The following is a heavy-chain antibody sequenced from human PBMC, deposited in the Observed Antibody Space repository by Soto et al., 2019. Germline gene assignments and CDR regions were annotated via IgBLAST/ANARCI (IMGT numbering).Heavy chain of an antibody. Sequence: QITLKESGPTLVKPTQTLTLTCTFSGFSLSTSAVGVDWIRQPPRKALEWLALIYWDDDKRYRPSLRSRLTITKDTSKNQVVLTMSNMDPVDTATYCCAHHLAATNLDYWGQGTMVTVSS. J-gene: IGHJ4*02. D-gene: IGHD5-12*01. V-gene: IGHV2-5*02. CDR3: AHHLAATNLDY. CDR1: GFSLSTSAVG. CDR2: IYWDDDK.